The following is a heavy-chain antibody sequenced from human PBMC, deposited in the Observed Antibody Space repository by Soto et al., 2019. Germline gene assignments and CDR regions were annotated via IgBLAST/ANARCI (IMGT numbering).Heavy chain of an antibody. CDR1: GFTFGDYV. Sequence: GGSLRLSCATSGFTFGDYVMHWVRQAPGKGLEWVAVLWYHGSDKFYADSVKGRFTISRDNSKSTVYLELNNLSADDTAVYICAQNKGVELVPIETVDGVDPGGKGSGVTSSS. J-gene: IGHJ5*01. CDR2: LWYHGSDK. V-gene: IGHV3-33*01. D-gene: IGHD2-8*01. CDR3: AQNKGVELVPIETVDGVDP.